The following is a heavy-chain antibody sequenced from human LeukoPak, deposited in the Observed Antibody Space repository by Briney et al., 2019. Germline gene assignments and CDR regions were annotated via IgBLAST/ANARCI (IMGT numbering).Heavy chain of an antibody. J-gene: IGHJ4*02. Sequence: ASVKVSCKASGYTFTSYYMHWVRQAPGQGPEWMGIINPSGGSTSYPQKFQGRVTMTRDTSTSTVYMELNSLRAEDTAVYYCAKDNGLGIGFSLDYWGQGTLVAVSS. V-gene: IGHV1-46*01. D-gene: IGHD3/OR15-3a*01. CDR2: INPSGGST. CDR1: GYTFTSYY. CDR3: AKDNGLGIGFSLDY.